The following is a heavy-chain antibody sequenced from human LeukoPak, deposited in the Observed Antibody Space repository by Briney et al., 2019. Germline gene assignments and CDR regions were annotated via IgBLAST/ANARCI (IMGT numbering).Heavy chain of an antibody. V-gene: IGHV3-53*04. CDR3: AISTYYYDSTPDY. D-gene: IGHD3-22*01. J-gene: IGHJ4*02. Sequence: IYSGGTTYYADSVKGRFTISRHNSKNTLYLQMNSLRAEDTAVYYCAISTYYYDSTPDYWGQGTLVTVSS. CDR2: IYSGGTT.